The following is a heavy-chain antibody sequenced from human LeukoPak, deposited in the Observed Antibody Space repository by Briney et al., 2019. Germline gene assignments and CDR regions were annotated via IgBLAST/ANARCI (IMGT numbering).Heavy chain of an antibody. CDR3: AREGVEADYCFDF. CDR1: GFEFGDDY. Sequence: PGGSLRLSCAASGFEFGDDYMNWIRQAPGKGLEWLAYITSSANTIYYADSVKGRFTISRDNAKKSLYLQMSRLTADDTAVYYCAREGVEADYCFDFWGQGTLVTVSS. CDR2: ITSSANTI. D-gene: IGHD2-21*01. J-gene: IGHJ4*02. V-gene: IGHV3-11*01.